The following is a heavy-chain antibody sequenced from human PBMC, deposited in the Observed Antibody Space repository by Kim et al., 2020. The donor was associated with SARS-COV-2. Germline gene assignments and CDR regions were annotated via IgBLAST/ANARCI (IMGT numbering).Heavy chain of an antibody. CDR1: GGSISSYY. CDR2: IYYSGST. CDR3: ARGVVGSNPRRFDNWFHP. V-gene: IGHV4-59*01. Sequence: SETLSLTCTVSGGSISSYYWSWIRQPPGKGLEWIGYIYYSGSTNYNPSLKSRVTISVDTSKNQFSLKMSSVTAADTAVYYCARGVVGSNPRRFDNWFHPWGQGTLVTVPS. D-gene: IGHD1-26*01. J-gene: IGHJ5*02.